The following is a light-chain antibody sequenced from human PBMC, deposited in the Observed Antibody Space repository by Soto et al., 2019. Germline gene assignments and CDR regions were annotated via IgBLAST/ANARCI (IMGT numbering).Light chain of an antibody. V-gene: IGKV3-20*01. CDR3: QQYGSSPPYS. CDR2: GAS. Sequence: EIVLTQSPGTLSLSPGERATLSCRASQSVSSSYLAWYQQKPGQAPRLLIYGASSRATGIPDRFSGSWSGTDFTLTISRLEPEDFAVYYCQQYGSSPPYSFGQGTKLEIK. J-gene: IGKJ2*01. CDR1: QSVSSSY.